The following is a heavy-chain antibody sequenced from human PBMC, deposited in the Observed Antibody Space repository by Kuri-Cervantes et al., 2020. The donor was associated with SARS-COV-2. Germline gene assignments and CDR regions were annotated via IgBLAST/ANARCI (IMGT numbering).Heavy chain of an antibody. V-gene: IGHV1-2*02. CDR2: INPNSGGT. J-gene: IGHJ6*03. Sequence: ASVKVTCKASGYSFTGYYMHWVRQAAAQGLEGMGWINPNSGGTNYAQKFQGRVTMTRDTSISTAYMELSRLRSDDTAVYYWARDGSPAATYVDVWGKGATVTVSS. D-gene: IGHD2-2*01. CDR3: ARDGSPAATYVDV. CDR1: GYSFTGYY.